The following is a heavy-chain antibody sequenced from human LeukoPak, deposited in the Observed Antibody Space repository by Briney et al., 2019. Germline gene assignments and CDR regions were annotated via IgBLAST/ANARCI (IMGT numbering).Heavy chain of an antibody. J-gene: IGHJ1*01. V-gene: IGHV4-39*01. CDR3: ARTGYSSGWYGEVAEYFQH. CDR1: GGSISSSSYY. CDR2: IYYSGST. Sequence: SETLSLTCTVSGGSISSSSYYWGWIRQPPGKGLEWIGSIYYSGSTYYNPSLKSRVTISVDTSKNQFSLKLSSVTAADTAVYYCARTGYSSGWYGEVAEYFQHWGQGTLVTVSS. D-gene: IGHD6-19*01.